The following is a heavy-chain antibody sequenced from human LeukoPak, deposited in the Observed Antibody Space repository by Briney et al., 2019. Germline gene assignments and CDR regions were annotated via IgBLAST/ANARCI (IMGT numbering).Heavy chain of an antibody. CDR3: ARVTEVSTVDY. CDR2: IWYDGSNQ. D-gene: IGHD1-14*01. V-gene: IGHV3-33*01. J-gene: IGHJ4*02. CDR1: GFTFRNHG. Sequence: GMSLRLSCAASGFTFRNHGMHWVRQAPGKGLEWVAVIWYDGSNQYYADSVKGRFTISRDNSKNTLYLQMNSLRAEDTAVYYCARVTEVSTVDYWGQGTLVTVSS.